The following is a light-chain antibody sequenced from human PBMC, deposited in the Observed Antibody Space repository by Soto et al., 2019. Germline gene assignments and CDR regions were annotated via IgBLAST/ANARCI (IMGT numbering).Light chain of an antibody. J-gene: IGKJ1*01. CDR2: GAS. CDR3: QQYENSPPT. CDR1: QSVSSR. V-gene: IGKV3-20*01. Sequence: VLTQSRGTLSLSPGERATLSCRASQSVSSRLAWYQQKPGQAPRLLIYGASSRATGIPDRFGGSGSGTDFTLTISRLEPEDFAVYYCQQYENSPPTFGQRTKVDI.